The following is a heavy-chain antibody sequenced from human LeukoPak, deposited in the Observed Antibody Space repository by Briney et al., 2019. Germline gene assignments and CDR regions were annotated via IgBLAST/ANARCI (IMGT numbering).Heavy chain of an antibody. Sequence: GGSLRLSCAASRLTFSSYWMSWVRQAPGRGLELVANIKQDESEKYYVDSVKGRFTTSRDNAKNSLYLQMNSLRAEDTAVYYCARNQRRLDYWGQGTLVTVSS. CDR1: RLTFSSYW. CDR3: ARNQRRLDY. J-gene: IGHJ4*02. D-gene: IGHD1-14*01. V-gene: IGHV3-7*01. CDR2: IKQDESEK.